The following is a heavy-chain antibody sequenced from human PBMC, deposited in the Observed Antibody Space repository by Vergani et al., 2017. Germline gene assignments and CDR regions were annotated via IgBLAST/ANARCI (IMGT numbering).Heavy chain of an antibody. J-gene: IGHJ4*02. CDR1: GYTFTGYY. CDR2: INPNSGGT. D-gene: IGHD5-18*01. Sequence: QVQLVQSGAEVKKPGASVKVSCKASGYTFTGYYMHWVRQAPGQGLEWMGWINPNSGGTNYAQKFQGRVTMTRDTSISTAYMELSRLRSNETAVYYCARGGPEYSYGLIFLDYWGQGTLVTVSS. V-gene: IGHV1-2*02. CDR3: ARGGPEYSYGLIFLDY.